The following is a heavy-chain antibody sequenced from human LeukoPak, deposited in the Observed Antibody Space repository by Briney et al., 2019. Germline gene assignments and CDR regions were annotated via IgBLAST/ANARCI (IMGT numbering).Heavy chain of an antibody. V-gene: IGHV3-74*01. CDR1: GFTFSTYG. CDR2: ISSDGSST. D-gene: IGHD3-22*01. CDR3: AMLEAGHYYDSSGYYFDAFDI. J-gene: IGHJ3*02. Sequence: PGGSLRLSCAASGFTFSTYGMRWVRQAPGKGLVWLSRISSDGSSTNYADSVRGRFTISRDNAKNSLYLQMNSLRAEDTAVYFCAMLEAGHYYDSSGYYFDAFDICGQGKMVTVSS.